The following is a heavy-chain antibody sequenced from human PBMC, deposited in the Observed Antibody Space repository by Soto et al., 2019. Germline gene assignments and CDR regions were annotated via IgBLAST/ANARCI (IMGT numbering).Heavy chain of an antibody. D-gene: IGHD3-10*01. CDR3: ARPSITMVRGVMLGGMDV. CDR2: ISYDGSNK. V-gene: IGHV3-30-3*01. Sequence: PGGSLRLSCAASGFTFSSYAMHWVRQAPGKGLEWVAVISYDGSNKYYADSVKGRFTIPRDNSKNTLYLQMNSLRAEDTAVYYCARPSITMVRGVMLGGMDVWGQGTTVTVS. CDR1: GFTFSSYA. J-gene: IGHJ6*02.